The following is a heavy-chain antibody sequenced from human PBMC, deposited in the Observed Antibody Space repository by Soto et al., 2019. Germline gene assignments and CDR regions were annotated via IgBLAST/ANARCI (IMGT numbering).Heavy chain of an antibody. Sequence: GGSLRLSCTASGFTFRYYDMSWIRQAPGKGLEWVSYISSSGSTIYYADSVKGRFTISRDNTKNSLYLQMNSLRSEDTAVYYCARGVGATDYWGQGTLVTVSS. CDR3: ARGVGATDY. CDR1: GFTFRYYD. V-gene: IGHV3-11*04. J-gene: IGHJ4*02. D-gene: IGHD1-26*01. CDR2: ISSSGSTI.